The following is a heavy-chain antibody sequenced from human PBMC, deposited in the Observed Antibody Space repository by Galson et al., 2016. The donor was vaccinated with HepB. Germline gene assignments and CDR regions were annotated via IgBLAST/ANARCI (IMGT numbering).Heavy chain of an antibody. V-gene: IGHV3-53*01. D-gene: IGHD2-2*01. Sequence: SLRLSCAASGFTVSNNYMIWFRQAPGEGLEWVSLIYSGGGTNYADSVKGRFTISRDNSKNTLYLQMNSLRAEDTAVYYCARDRHCISTTCYGVWGQGTLVTVSS. CDR3: ARDRHCISTTCYGV. CDR1: GFTVSNNY. J-gene: IGHJ4*02. CDR2: IYSGGGT.